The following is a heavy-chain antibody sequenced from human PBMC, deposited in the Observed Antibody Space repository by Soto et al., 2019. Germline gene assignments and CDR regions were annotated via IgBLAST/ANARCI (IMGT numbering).Heavy chain of an antibody. D-gene: IGHD4-17*01. V-gene: IGHV5-10-1*01. J-gene: IGHJ6*02. CDR2: IDPSDSYT. CDR3: ASHVAYGDYLYYYYGMDV. CDR1: GYSFTSYW. Sequence: GESLKISCKGSGYSFTSYWIGWVRQMPGKGLEWMGRIDPSDSYTNYSPSFQGHVTISADKSISTAYLQWSSLKASDTAMYYCASHVAYGDYLYYYYGMDVWGQGTTVTVSS.